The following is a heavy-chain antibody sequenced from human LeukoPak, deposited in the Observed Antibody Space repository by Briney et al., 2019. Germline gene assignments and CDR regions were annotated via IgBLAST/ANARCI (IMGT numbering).Heavy chain of an antibody. V-gene: IGHV1-69*04. Sequence: SVNVSCKASGGTFSSYAISWVRQAPGQGLEWMGRIIPILGIANYAQKFQGRVTITADKSTSTAYMELSSLRSEDTAVYYCARGPYSSGWYYFDYWGQGTLVTVSS. CDR2: IIPILGIA. CDR3: ARGPYSSGWYYFDY. D-gene: IGHD6-19*01. J-gene: IGHJ4*02. CDR1: GGTFSSYA.